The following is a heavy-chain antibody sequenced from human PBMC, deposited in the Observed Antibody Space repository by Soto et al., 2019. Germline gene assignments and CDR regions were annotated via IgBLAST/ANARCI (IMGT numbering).Heavy chain of an antibody. CDR3: ARGSVYCSGGSCYYYFDY. J-gene: IGHJ4*02. V-gene: IGHV4-34*01. CDR1: GGSFSGYY. CDR2: INHSRST. Sequence: QVQLQQWGAGLLKPSETLSLTCAVYGGSFSGYYWSWIRQPPGTGLEWIGEINHSRSTNYNPSLKSRVTITVDTSKNQFSLKLSSVTAADTAVYYCARGSVYCSGGSCYYYFDYWGQGTLVTVSS. D-gene: IGHD2-15*01.